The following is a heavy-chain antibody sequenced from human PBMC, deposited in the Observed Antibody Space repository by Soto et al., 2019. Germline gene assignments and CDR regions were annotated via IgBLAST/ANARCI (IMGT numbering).Heavy chain of an antibody. J-gene: IGHJ4*02. V-gene: IGHV3-7*03. D-gene: IGHD6-19*01. Sequence: EVQLVESGGGLVQPGGSLTLSCVASGFMFSNYFVTWVRQAPGKGLEWVANMERDGSEKNYADSVKGRFTISRNNAKNSLYLQMNSLRAEDTAVYYCTGGSGWSSDFWGQGTLVAVSS. CDR2: MERDGSEK. CDR3: TGGSGWSSDF. CDR1: GFMFSNYF.